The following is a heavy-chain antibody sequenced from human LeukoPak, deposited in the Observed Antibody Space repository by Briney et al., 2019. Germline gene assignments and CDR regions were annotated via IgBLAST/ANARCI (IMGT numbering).Heavy chain of an antibody. V-gene: IGHV1-18*01. CDR3: ARGNVRYYYDSSAYYPMDY. CDR1: GYTFTSYG. Sequence: ASVKVSCKASGYTFTSYGISWVRQAPGQGLEWMGWISAYNGNTNYAQKVQGRVTMTTDTSTSTAYMELRSLRSDDTAVYYCARGNVRYYYDSSAYYPMDYWGQGTLVTVSS. D-gene: IGHD3-22*01. CDR2: ISAYNGNT. J-gene: IGHJ4*02.